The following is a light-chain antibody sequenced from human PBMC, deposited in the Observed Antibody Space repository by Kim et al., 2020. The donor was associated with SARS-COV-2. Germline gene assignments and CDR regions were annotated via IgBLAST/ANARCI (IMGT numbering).Light chain of an antibody. V-gene: IGKV1-39*01. CDR3: QQSDSMPYT. J-gene: IGKJ2*01. Sequence: SAYVGDRVAITCRASQSISSHLNWYQHKPGKAPKVLIYAASSLQSGVPSRFSGSGSGTDFTLTISSLQPEDFATYYCQQSDSMPYTFGQGTKLEI. CDR2: AAS. CDR1: QSISSH.